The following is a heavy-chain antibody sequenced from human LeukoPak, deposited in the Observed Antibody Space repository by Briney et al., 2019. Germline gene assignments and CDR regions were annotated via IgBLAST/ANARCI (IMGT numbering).Heavy chain of an antibody. Sequence: PGGSLRLSCAASGFTFSGYAMSWVRQAPGEGLGWVSAISGSGDGTYYADSVKGRFTISRDNSKNTLFLQMNSLRAEDTAVYYCAKAGVLTLVRGVIVDYWGQGTLVTVSS. D-gene: IGHD3-10*01. J-gene: IGHJ4*02. CDR2: ISGSGDGT. V-gene: IGHV3-23*01. CDR1: GFTFSGYA. CDR3: AKAGVLTLVRGVIVDY.